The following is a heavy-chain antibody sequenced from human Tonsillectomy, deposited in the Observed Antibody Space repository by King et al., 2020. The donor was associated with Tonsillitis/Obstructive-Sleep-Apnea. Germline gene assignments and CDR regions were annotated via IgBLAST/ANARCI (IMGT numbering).Heavy chain of an antibody. CDR3: ADPGGSSGPRHVFDI. J-gene: IGHJ3*02. D-gene: IGHD3-22*01. V-gene: IGHV3-23*01. CDR2: LSGSGNGT. CDR1: GFTCSSYA. Sequence: SGFGLVQQGGSLRLSCAASGFTCSSYAIHWCRQHPGKGLEWCSALSGSGNGTYYAESVKGRFTISRDNSKNTLYLQMKRLRAEDTAIYYCADPGGSSGPRHVFDIWGQGTMVTVA.